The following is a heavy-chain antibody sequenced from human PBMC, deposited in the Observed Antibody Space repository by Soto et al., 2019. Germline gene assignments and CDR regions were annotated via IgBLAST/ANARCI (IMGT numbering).Heavy chain of an antibody. V-gene: IGHV3-30*18. CDR2: ISYDGSNK. Sequence: GESLRLSCAASGFTFSSYGMHWVRQAPGKGLEWVAVISYDGSNKYYADSVKGRFTISRDNSKNTLYLQMNSLRAEDTAVYYCAKDSSSLFDYWGQGTLVTVSS. D-gene: IGHD6-6*01. J-gene: IGHJ4*02. CDR1: GFTFSSYG. CDR3: AKDSSSLFDY.